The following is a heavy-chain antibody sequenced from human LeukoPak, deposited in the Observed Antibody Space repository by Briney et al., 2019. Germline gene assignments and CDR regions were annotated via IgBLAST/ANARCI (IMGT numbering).Heavy chain of an antibody. CDR1: GYTFTGYS. CDR3: ARTIVGATYYYYYYMDV. Sequence: ASVKVSCKASGYTFTGYSIHWVRQAPGQGLEWMGWIHPNSGGTNYAQKFQGRVTMTRDTSISTAYMELSRLRSDDTAVYYCARTIVGATYYYYYYMDVWGKGTTVTVSS. J-gene: IGHJ6*03. D-gene: IGHD1-26*01. CDR2: IHPNSGGT. V-gene: IGHV1-2*02.